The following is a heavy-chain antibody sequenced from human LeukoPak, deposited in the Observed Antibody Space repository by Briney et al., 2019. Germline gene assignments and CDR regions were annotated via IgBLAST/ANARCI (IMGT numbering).Heavy chain of an antibody. J-gene: IGHJ4*02. CDR1: GFTFSSYW. Sequence: GGSLRLSCAASGFTFSSYWMSWVRQAPGKGLEWVANIKQDGSEKYYVDSVKGRFTISRDNAKNSLYLQMNSLRAEDTAVYYCARVYGDYSHYYFDYWGQGTLVTASS. V-gene: IGHV3-7*04. CDR2: IKQDGSEK. D-gene: IGHD4-17*01. CDR3: ARVYGDYSHYYFDY.